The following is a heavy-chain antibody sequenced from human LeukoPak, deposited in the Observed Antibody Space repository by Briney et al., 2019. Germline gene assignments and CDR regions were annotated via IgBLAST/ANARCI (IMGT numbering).Heavy chain of an antibody. V-gene: IGHV4-59*01. D-gene: IGHD6-19*01. Sequence: SETLSLTCTVSGGSIGSYYWSWIRQPPGKGLEWIGYIYYSGSTNYNPSLKSRVTISVDTSKNQFSLKLSSVTAADTAVYYCVRASSGWYDDSFDYWGQGTLVTVSS. CDR1: GGSIGSYY. CDR2: IYYSGST. J-gene: IGHJ4*02. CDR3: VRASSGWYDDSFDY.